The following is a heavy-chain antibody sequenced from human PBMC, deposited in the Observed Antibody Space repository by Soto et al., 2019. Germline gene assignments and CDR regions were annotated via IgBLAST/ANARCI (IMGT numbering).Heavy chain of an antibody. V-gene: IGHV3-23*01. CDR1: GFTFSSYA. J-gene: IGHJ6*03. CDR2: ISGSGGST. Sequence: GGSLRLSCAASGFTFSSYAMSWVRQAPGKGLEWVSAISGSGGSTYYADSVKGRFTISRDNSKNTLYLQMNSLRAEDTAVYYCAKNPKHIVVVPAAPPNYYYYYMDVWGKGTTVTVSS. CDR3: AKNPKHIVVVPAAPPNYYYYYMDV. D-gene: IGHD2-2*01.